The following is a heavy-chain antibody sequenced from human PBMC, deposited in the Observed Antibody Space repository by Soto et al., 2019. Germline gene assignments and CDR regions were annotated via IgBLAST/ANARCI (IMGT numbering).Heavy chain of an antibody. Sequence: PGESLKISCKGSGYSFTSYWIGWVRQMPGKGLEWMGIIYPGDSDTRYSPSFQGQVTISADKSISTAYLQWSSLKASDTAMYYCARRYCSGGSCSQSLYYFDYWGQGTLVTVSS. D-gene: IGHD2-15*01. CDR1: GYSFTSYW. V-gene: IGHV5-51*01. CDR2: IYPGDSDT. CDR3: ARRYCSGGSCSQSLYYFDY. J-gene: IGHJ4*02.